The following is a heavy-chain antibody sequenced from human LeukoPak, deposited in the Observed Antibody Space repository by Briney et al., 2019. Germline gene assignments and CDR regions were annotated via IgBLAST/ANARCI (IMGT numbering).Heavy chain of an antibody. D-gene: IGHD2-15*01. CDR2: IRSKGYGGTP. J-gene: IGHJ4*02. CDR1: GFTFSSYG. V-gene: IGHV3-49*04. Sequence: GGSLRLSCAASGFTFSSYGMNWVRQAPGKGLEWVGFIRSKGYGGTPEYAASVKDRFTISRDDSKSIAYLQMNSLKTEDTAVYYCTKDQTPYNWGQGTLVTVSS. CDR3: TKDQTPYN.